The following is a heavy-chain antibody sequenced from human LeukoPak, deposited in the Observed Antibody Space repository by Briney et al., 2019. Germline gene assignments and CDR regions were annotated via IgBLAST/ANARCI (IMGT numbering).Heavy chain of an antibody. CDR1: GGSFSGYY. J-gene: IGHJ4*02. CDR2: INHSGST. CDR3: ARSRLHPIIFDY. V-gene: IGHV4-34*01. Sequence: SETLSLTCAVYGGSFSGYYWSWIRQPPGKGLEWIGEINHSGSTNYNPSHKSRVTISVDTSKTQFSLKLSSVTAADTAVYYCARSRLHPIIFDYWGQGTLVTVSS. D-gene: IGHD5-24*01.